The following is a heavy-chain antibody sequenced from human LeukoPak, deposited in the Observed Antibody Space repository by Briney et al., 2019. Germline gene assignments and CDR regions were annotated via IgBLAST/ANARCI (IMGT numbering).Heavy chain of an antibody. CDR2: INPNSGGT. J-gene: IGHJ5*02. CDR1: GYTFTDYY. V-gene: IGHV1-2*02. D-gene: IGHD6-6*01. Sequence: ASVKVSCKASGYTFTDYYMHWVRQAPGQGLGWMGWINPNSGGTNYAQKFQGRVNMTRDTSISTAYMELSSLGSDDTAVYYCANSARQLVSPVGWFDPWGQGTLVTVSS. CDR3: ANSARQLVSPVGWFDP.